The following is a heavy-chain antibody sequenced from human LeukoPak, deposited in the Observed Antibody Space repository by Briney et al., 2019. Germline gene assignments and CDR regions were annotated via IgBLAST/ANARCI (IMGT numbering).Heavy chain of an antibody. V-gene: IGHV3-23*01. D-gene: IGHD1-1*01. CDR1: GXTFSNNA. Sequence: PGGSLRLSCAASGXTFSNNAMSWVRQAPGKGLEWVSGISGSGGSTYYADSVKGRFTISRDNAKKSLYLQMNSLRAEDTAVYYCARDSPGYLAYDSWGQGTLVTVSS. CDR2: ISGSGGST. CDR3: ARDSPGYLAYDS. J-gene: IGHJ4*02.